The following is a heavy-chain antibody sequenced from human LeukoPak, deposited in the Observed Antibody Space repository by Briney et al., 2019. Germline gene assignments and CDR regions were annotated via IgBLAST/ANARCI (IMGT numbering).Heavy chain of an antibody. D-gene: IGHD2-2*02. V-gene: IGHV4-38-2*01. CDR1: GYSISSGYY. CDR2: IYHSGST. Sequence: SETQSLTCAVSGYSISSGYYWGWIRQPPGKGLEWIGSIYHSGSTYYNPSLKSRVTISVDTSKNQFSLKLSSVTAADTAVYYCARQLYEIDIWGQGTMVTVSS. CDR3: ARQLYEIDI. J-gene: IGHJ3*02.